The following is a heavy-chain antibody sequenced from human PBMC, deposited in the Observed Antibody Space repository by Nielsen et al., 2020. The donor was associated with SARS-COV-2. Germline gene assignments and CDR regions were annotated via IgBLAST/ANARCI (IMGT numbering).Heavy chain of an antibody. V-gene: IGHV3-53*01. CDR1: GFTVSGNH. J-gene: IGHJ6*03. Sequence: GESLKISCAASGFTVSGNHMNWVRQAPGKGLEWVSVIYSGGSTYYADSVKGRVTLSRDNSKNTVYLQMNSLRAEDTAAYYCARTTTLTTRRYSYYMDVWGKGTTVTVSS. D-gene: IGHD4-17*01. CDR2: IYSGGST. CDR3: ARTTTLTTRRYSYYMDV.